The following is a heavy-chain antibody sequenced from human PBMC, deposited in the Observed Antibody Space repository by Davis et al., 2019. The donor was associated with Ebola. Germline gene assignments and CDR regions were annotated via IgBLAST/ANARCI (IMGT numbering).Heavy chain of an antibody. CDR3: ARDRGDYGDRYYYFDY. J-gene: IGHJ4*02. Sequence: GSLRLSCAVYGGSFSGYYWSWIRQPPGKGLEWIGEINHSGSTNYNPSLKSRVTISVDKSKNQFSLKLSSVTAADTAVYYCARDRGDYGDRYYYFDYWGQGTLVTVSS. D-gene: IGHD4-17*01. CDR2: INHSGST. V-gene: IGHV4-34*01. CDR1: GGSFSGYY.